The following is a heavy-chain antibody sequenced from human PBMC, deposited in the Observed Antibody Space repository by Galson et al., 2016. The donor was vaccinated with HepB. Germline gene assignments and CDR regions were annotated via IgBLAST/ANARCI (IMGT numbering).Heavy chain of an antibody. J-gene: IGHJ5*02. V-gene: IGHV1-69*13. D-gene: IGHD3-10*01. CDR3: ARGLWFGKQTWFGP. CDR1: GDSFTDYG. Sequence: SVKVSCKASGDSFTDYGFSWVRQAPGQGLEWMGGIFPLFGAAKYAEMFQGRLTISADESTTTVYMDLTSLTSDDAAVYYCARGLWFGKQTWFGPWGQGTLVTVSS. CDR2: IFPLFGAA.